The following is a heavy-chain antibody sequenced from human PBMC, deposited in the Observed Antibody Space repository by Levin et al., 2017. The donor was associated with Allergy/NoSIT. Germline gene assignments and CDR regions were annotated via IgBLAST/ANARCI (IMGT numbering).Heavy chain of an antibody. D-gene: IGHD4-17*01. Sequence: SCAASGFTFSSYAMSWVRQAPGKGLEWVSAIRGSGVNTYYADSVKGRFTISRDNSKNTLFLQMNSLRAEDTALYYCARVPHAGVDYWGQGTLVTVSS. CDR2: IRGSGVNT. CDR1: GFTFSSYA. V-gene: IGHV3-23*01. CDR3: ARVPHAGVDY. J-gene: IGHJ4*02.